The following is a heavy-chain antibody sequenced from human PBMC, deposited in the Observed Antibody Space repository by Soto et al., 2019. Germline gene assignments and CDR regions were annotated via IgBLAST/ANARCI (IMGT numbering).Heavy chain of an antibody. CDR2: IYWNDDK. CDR1: GFSLTTSGVG. D-gene: IGHD2-2*01. CDR3: AHHTITPATNWFDP. J-gene: IGHJ5*02. V-gene: IGHV2-5*01. Sequence: PTLVNPTQTLTLTCTFSGFSLTTSGVGVGWIRQPPGKALEWLALIYWNDDKRYSPSLRGRLTITKDTSKNQVVLAMTNMDPVDTATYYCAHHTITPATNWFDPWGLGTLVTVSS.